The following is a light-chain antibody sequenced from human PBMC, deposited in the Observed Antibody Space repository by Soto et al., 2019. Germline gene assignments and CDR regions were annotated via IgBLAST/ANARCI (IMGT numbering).Light chain of an antibody. V-gene: IGLV1-51*01. J-gene: IGLJ2*01. CDR1: TSNIGNNN. CDR2: DTN. CDR3: GAWDSRLSGVL. Sequence: QSVLTQPPSVSAAPGPQVTISCSGGTSNIGNNNVSWYQQLPGPAPKLLIYDTNNRPSEIPDRFSGSRSGTSATLAITGLQTGDEDVYYCGAWDSRLSGVLFGGGTKLTVL.